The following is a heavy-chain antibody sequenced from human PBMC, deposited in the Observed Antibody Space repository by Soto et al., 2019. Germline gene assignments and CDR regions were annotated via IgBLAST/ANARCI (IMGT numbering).Heavy chain of an antibody. J-gene: IGHJ4*02. CDR1: GVSISSYY. CDR3: ARAGGYNYPYDF. Sequence: PSETLSLTCSVSGVSISSYYWSWIRQTPGKGLEWIGYIYYTGSTKYNPSLASRVTISIETSTNQFSLKLSSATPADTAVYYCARAGGYNYPYDFWGQGTLVTV. CDR2: IYYTGST. D-gene: IGHD1-1*01. V-gene: IGHV4-59*01.